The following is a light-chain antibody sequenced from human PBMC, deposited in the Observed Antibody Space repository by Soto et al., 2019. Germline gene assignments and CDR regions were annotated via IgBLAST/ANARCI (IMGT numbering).Light chain of an antibody. CDR2: DVS. Sequence: QSALTQPASVSGSPGQSITISCTGTSSDVGGYDFVSWYQHHPGEAPKLMIYDVSHRPSGVSNRFSGSKSGNTASLSISGLQAEDEADYYCSSYTSSLTEVFGGGTKVTVL. CDR3: SSYTSSLTEV. V-gene: IGLV2-14*03. CDR1: SSDVGGYDF. J-gene: IGLJ2*01.